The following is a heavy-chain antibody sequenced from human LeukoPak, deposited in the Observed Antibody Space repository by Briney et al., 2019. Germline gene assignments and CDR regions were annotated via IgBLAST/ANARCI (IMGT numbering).Heavy chain of an antibody. CDR1: GFTFSTYA. Sequence: GRSLRLSCAASGFTFSTYAMSWVRQTPGKGLEWVAAISGSNPGTYHANSVKGRFTISRDNSKNTLHLQMSGLRAEDTARYYCAKAPVGHCSGAFCYHFDSWGQGTLVTVSS. D-gene: IGHD2-15*01. CDR3: AKAPVGHCSGAFCYHFDS. V-gene: IGHV3-23*01. J-gene: IGHJ4*02. CDR2: ISGSNPGT.